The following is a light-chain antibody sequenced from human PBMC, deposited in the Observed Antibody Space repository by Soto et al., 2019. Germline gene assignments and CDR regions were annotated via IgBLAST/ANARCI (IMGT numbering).Light chain of an antibody. V-gene: IGLV2-8*01. Sequence: QSALTQPPSASGSPGQSVTISCTGTSGDVGGYNYVSWYQQHPGKAPKLVIYEVSERPSGVPDRFSGSKSGNTASLTVSGLQAGDEAIYYCSSYAGSPVVFGGGTKLTVL. CDR1: SGDVGGYNY. CDR3: SSYAGSPVV. CDR2: EVS. J-gene: IGLJ2*01.